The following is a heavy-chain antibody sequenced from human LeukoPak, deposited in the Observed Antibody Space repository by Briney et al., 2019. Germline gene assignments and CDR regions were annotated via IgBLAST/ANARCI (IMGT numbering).Heavy chain of an antibody. CDR2: INSDGTTT. D-gene: IGHD2-2*02. Sequence: PGGSLRLSCAASGFTFSSYWMHWVRQAPGKGLVWVSRINSDGTTTSYADSVNGRFTISRDNAKNTLYLQMNSLRAEDTAVYYCARITLGYCSSTSCYNPTDYWGQGTLVTVSS. CDR1: GFTFSSYW. CDR3: ARITLGYCSSTSCYNPTDY. V-gene: IGHV3-74*01. J-gene: IGHJ4*02.